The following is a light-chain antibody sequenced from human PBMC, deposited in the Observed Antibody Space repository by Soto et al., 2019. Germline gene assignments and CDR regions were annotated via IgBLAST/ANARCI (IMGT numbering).Light chain of an antibody. Sequence: DVVMTQSPLSLPVTLGQPASISCRSSQSIVYSDGNAYLSWFQQRPAQAPRRLIYKAFNRDSGVPDRFSGSVCVTDFTLKISGVEGEDVGVYYCMQRTHRPPVTFRQGTKLEIK. CDR2: KAF. V-gene: IGKV2-30*01. CDR1: QSIVYSDGNAY. CDR3: MQRTHRPPVT. J-gene: IGKJ2*01.